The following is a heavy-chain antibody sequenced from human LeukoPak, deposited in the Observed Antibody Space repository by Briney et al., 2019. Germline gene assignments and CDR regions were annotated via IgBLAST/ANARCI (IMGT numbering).Heavy chain of an antibody. CDR2: INPNSGGT. J-gene: IGHJ4*02. V-gene: IGHV1-2*04. Sequence: ASVKVSCKASGYTFTGYYMHWVRQAPGQGLEWMGWINPNSGGTNYAQKFQGWVTMTRDTSISTAYMELGRLRSDDTAVYYCASLSIVGAYFDYWGQGTLVTVSS. CDR1: GYTFTGYY. D-gene: IGHD1-26*01. CDR3: ASLSIVGAYFDY.